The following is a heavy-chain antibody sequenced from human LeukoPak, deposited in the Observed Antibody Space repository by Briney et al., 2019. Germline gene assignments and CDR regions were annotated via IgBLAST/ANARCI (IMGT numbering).Heavy chain of an antibody. D-gene: IGHD3-16*02. V-gene: IGHV1-69*06. CDR2: IIPIFGTA. J-gene: IGHJ4*02. Sequence: ASVKVSCKASGGTFSSYAISWVRQAPGQGLEWMGGIIPIFGTANHAQKFQGRVTITADKSTSTAYMELSSLRSEDTAVYYCASGYYDYVWGSYPLDYWGQGTLVTVSS. CDR1: GGTFSSYA. CDR3: ASGYYDYVWGSYPLDY.